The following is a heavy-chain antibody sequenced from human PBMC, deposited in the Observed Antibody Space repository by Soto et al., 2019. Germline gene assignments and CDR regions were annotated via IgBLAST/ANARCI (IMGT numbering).Heavy chain of an antibody. J-gene: IGHJ4*02. Sequence: GASAKVSCKASGYTFTSYGISWVRQAPGQGLEWMGWISAYNGNTNYAQKLQGRVTMTTDTSTSTAYMELRSLRSDDTAVYYCARDHSSGYDPEAHDYWGQGTLVTVSS. CDR1: GYTFTSYG. D-gene: IGHD5-12*01. CDR2: ISAYNGNT. CDR3: ARDHSSGYDPEAHDY. V-gene: IGHV1-18*01.